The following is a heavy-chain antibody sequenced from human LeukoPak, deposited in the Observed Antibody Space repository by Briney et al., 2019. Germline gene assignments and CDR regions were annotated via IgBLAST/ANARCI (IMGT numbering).Heavy chain of an antibody. J-gene: IGHJ4*02. CDR1: GFTFSSYW. CDR2: INSDGSST. D-gene: IGHD3-16*02. Sequence: PAGSLRLSCAASGFTFSSYWMHWVRQAPGKGLVWVSRINSDGSSTSYADSVKGRFTISRDNAKNTLYLQMNSLRAEDTAVYYCARERNLGELSLWGQGTLVTVSP. V-gene: IGHV3-74*01. CDR3: ARERNLGELSL.